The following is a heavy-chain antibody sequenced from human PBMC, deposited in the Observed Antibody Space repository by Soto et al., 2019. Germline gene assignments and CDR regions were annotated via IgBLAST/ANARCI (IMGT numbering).Heavy chain of an antibody. CDR3: ARATYYDILTGYYTDFDY. D-gene: IGHD3-9*01. V-gene: IGHV4-30-4*08. Sequence: TLSLTCTVSGGSISSGGYYWSWIRQHPGKGLEWIGYIYYSGSTYYNPSLKSRVTISVDTSKNQFSLKLSSVTAADTAVYYCARATYYDILTGYYTDFDYWGQGTLVTVSS. CDR1: GGSISSGGYY. CDR2: IYYSGST. J-gene: IGHJ4*02.